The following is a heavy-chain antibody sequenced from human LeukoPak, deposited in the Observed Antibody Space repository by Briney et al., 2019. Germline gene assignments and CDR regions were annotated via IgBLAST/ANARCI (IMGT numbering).Heavy chain of an antibody. CDR1: GGSISGYY. V-gene: IGHV4-59*01. D-gene: IGHD3-22*01. J-gene: IGHJ3*02. CDR2: IYYSGST. CDR3: ARGGLENGYHSNDGFDI. Sequence: PSETLSLTCTVSGGSISGYYWSWIRQPPGKGLVWIGYIYYSGSTKYNPSLKSRVTMSVDTSRNQFSLKLSSVTAADTAVYYCARGGLENGYHSNDGFDIWGQGTMVTVSS.